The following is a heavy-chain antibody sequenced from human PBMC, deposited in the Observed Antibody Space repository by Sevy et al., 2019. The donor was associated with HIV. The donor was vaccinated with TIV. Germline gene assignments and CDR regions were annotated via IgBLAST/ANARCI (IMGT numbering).Heavy chain of an antibody. V-gene: IGHV4-4*07. CDR2: IYTSGST. D-gene: IGHD2-15*01. Sequence: SETLSLTCTVSGGSISSYYWSWIRQPAGKGLEWIGRIYTSGSTNYNPSLKSRVTMSVDTSKNQFSLKLSSVTAADTAGYYCARDSFVVVVAATPYNWFDPWGQGTLVTVSS. J-gene: IGHJ5*02. CDR1: GGSISSYY. CDR3: ARDSFVVVVAATPYNWFDP.